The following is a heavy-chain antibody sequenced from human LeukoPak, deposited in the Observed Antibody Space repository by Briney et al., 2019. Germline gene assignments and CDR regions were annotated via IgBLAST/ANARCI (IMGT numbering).Heavy chain of an antibody. V-gene: IGHV3-48*01. CDR2: ISSSSSTI. J-gene: IGHJ4*02. D-gene: IGHD2-2*01. Sequence: PGGSLRLSCAASGFTFSSYSMNWVRQAPGKGLEWVSSISSSSSTIYYADSVKGRFTISRDKAKNSLYLLMNSLRAEDTAVYYCAREYCSSTSCLYDYWGQGTLVTVSS. CDR3: AREYCSSTSCLYDY. CDR1: GFTFSSYS.